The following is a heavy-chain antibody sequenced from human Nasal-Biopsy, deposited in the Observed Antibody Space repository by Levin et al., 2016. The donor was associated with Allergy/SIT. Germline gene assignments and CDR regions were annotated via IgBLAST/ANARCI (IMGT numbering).Heavy chain of an antibody. CDR1: GASIDTYY. CDR2: IYARGST. D-gene: IGHD6-19*01. Sequence: SETLSLTCTVSGASIDTYYWAWVRQPPGKGLEWVTLIYARGSTYYNPSLKSRVTVAIDTSKNQVSLKLTSMTAADTAVYYCARGVETLESSGWFDYWAQGTLVTVSS. CDR3: ARGVETLESSGWFDY. J-gene: IGHJ4*02. V-gene: IGHV4-39*01.